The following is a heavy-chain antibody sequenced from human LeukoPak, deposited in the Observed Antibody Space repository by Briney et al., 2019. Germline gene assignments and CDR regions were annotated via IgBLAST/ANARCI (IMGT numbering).Heavy chain of an antibody. CDR1: GGSISPYY. J-gene: IGHJ6*02. V-gene: IGHV4-59*01. D-gene: IGHD4-23*01. CDR3: ARIMQTPWGMDV. Sequence: SSETLSLTCTVSGGSISPYYWSWIRQPPGKGLEYIGYIYYSGTTDYNPSLKSRVTTSVDTSKNQFSLKVTSVSAADTAVYYCARIMQTPWGMDVWGQGTTVTVSS. CDR2: IYYSGTT.